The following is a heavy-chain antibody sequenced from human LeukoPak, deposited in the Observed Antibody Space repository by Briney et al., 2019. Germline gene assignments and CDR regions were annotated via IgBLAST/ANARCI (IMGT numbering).Heavy chain of an antibody. V-gene: IGHV3-23*01. CDR2: ICADDGNT. D-gene: IGHD2-15*01. Sequence: GGSLRLSCAASGLTFRNYAMSWVRQAPGKGLEWVSVICADDGNTYYADAVKGRFTISRDNSKDTLYLQMDSLRAEDTAVYYCAKGSGSSCYSPCDYWGQGILVTVSS. CDR1: GLTFRNYA. CDR3: AKGSGSSCYSPCDY. J-gene: IGHJ4*02.